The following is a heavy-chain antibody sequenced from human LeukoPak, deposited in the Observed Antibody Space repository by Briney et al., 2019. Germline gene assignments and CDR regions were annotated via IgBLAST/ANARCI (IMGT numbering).Heavy chain of an antibody. J-gene: IGHJ3*02. CDR3: ARQAGDIVVVPAASPHSYAFDI. Sequence: SETLSLTCTVSGGSISSGSYCWSWIRQPAGKGLEWIGHIYTSGSTNYNPSLKSRVTISVDTSKNQFSLKLSSVTAADTAVYYCARQAGDIVVVPAASPHSYAFDIWGQGTMVTVSS. V-gene: IGHV4-61*09. CDR2: IYTSGST. CDR1: GGSISSGSYC. D-gene: IGHD2-2*01.